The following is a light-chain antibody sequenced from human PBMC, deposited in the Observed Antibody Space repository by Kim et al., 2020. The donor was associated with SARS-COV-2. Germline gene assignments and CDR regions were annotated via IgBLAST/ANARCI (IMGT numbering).Light chain of an antibody. CDR1: NIGSKS. J-gene: IGLJ2*01. Sequence: SYELTQPPSVSVAPGKTARITCGGNNIGSKSVQGYQQKPGQAPVMVICYDSDRPSGIPERFSGSNSGNTATLSISRVEAGDEADYYCQVWDRSSDQVVFGGGTQLTVL. V-gene: IGLV3-21*04. CDR2: YDS. CDR3: QVWDRSSDQVV.